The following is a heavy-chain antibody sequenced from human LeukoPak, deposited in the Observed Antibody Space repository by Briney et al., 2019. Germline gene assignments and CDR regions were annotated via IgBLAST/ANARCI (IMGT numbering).Heavy chain of an antibody. V-gene: IGHV2-5*01. J-gene: IGHJ4*02. D-gene: IGHD2-2*01. CDR2: IYWNDDK. CDR1: GFSLRTSGVG. Sequence: SGPTLVNPTQTLTLTCTFSGFSLRTSGVGAGWIRQPPGKALEWLAIIYWNDDKRSSPSLKTRLTITKDTSKNQVVLTMTNMDPVDTATYYCAHFSGASSAFDYWGQGSLVTVSS. CDR3: AHFSGASSAFDY.